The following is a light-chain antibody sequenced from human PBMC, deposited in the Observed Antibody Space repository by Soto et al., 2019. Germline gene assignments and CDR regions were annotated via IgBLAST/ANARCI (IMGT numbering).Light chain of an antibody. CDR1: QSVSSY. Sequence: EIVLTQSPATLSLSPGERATLSCRASQSVSSYLAWYQQNPGQAPRLLIYDASTRATGIPARFSGSGSGTDFTLTISSLEPEDFAVYYCQQRSNWPPSITFGQGTRLEIK. CDR3: QQRSNWPPSIT. V-gene: IGKV3-11*01. J-gene: IGKJ5*01. CDR2: DAS.